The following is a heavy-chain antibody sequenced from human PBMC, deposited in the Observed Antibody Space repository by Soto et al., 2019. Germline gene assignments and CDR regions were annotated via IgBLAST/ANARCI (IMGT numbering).Heavy chain of an antibody. Sequence: QVQLQQWGAGLLKPSETLSLTCAVYGGSFSGYYWSWIRQPPGKGLEWIGEINPSGSTNYNPSLKSRVTISVDTSKNQFSLKLSSVTAADTAVYYCARGRAHILTGYYPRGYYYYGMDVWGQGTTVTVSS. V-gene: IGHV4-34*01. CDR3: ARGRAHILTGYYPRGYYYYGMDV. J-gene: IGHJ6*02. CDR2: INPSGST. D-gene: IGHD3-9*01. CDR1: GGSFSGYY.